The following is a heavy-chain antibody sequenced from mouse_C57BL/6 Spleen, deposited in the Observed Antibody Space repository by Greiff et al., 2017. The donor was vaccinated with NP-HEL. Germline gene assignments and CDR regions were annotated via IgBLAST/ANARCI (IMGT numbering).Heavy chain of an antibody. CDR3: ARGGAAQAPLDY. CDR1: GYTFTSYR. D-gene: IGHD3-2*02. CDR2: IHPNSGST. V-gene: IGHV1-64*01. Sequence: VQLQQSGAELVKPGASVKLSCKASGYTFTSYRMHWVKQRPGQGLEWIGMIHPNSGSTNYNEKFKSKATLTVDKSSSTAYMQLSSLTSEDSAVYYCARGGAAQAPLDYWGQGTTLTVSS. J-gene: IGHJ2*01.